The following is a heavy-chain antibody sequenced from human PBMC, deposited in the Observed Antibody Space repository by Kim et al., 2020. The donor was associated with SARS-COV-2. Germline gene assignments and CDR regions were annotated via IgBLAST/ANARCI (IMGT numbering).Heavy chain of an antibody. D-gene: IGHD3-22*01. Sequence: SETLSLTCTVSGGSISSYYWSWIRQPPGNGLEWIGYIYYSGSTNYNPSLKSRVPISVDTSKNQFSLKLSSVTAADTAVYYCARGDYYDSSGYYSHAFDIWGPGTMVTVSS. CDR3: ARGDYYDSSGYYSHAFDI. CDR2: IYYSGST. J-gene: IGHJ3*02. CDR1: GGSISSYY. V-gene: IGHV4-59*13.